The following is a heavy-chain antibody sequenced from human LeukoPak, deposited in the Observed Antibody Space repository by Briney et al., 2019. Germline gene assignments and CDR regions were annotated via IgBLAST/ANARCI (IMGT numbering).Heavy chain of an antibody. V-gene: IGHV3-30*19. CDR1: GFTFSSYG. D-gene: IGHD6-13*01. Sequence: GGSLRLSCAASGFTFSSYGMHWVRQAPGKGLEWVAVISYDGSNKYYADSVKGRFTISRDNSKNTLYLQMNSLRAEDTAVYYCARERSSWYPSSGYFDYWGQGTLVTVSS. CDR2: ISYDGSNK. J-gene: IGHJ4*02. CDR3: ARERSSWYPSSGYFDY.